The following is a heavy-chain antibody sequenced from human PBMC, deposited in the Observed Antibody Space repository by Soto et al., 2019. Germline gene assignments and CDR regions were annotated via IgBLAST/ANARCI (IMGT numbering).Heavy chain of an antibody. CDR2: IDVFSATI. J-gene: IGHJ4*02. V-gene: IGHV3-48*02. CDR3: ARHGVAEIDY. D-gene: IGHD2-15*01. CDR1: GFTFSDYN. Sequence: GGSLILSCAASGFTFSDYNMIWVRQAPGKGLQWVSYIDVFSATIYYADSVRGRFTISRDNAKNSLYLQMNSLRDEDTAVYYCARHGVAEIDYWGQGTLVTVSS.